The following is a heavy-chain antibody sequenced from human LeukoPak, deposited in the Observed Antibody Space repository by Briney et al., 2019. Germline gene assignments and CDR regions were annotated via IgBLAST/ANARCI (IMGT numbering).Heavy chain of an antibody. J-gene: IGHJ5*02. D-gene: IGHD2/OR15-2a*01. Sequence: GESLKISCQGSGYNFATFSITWVRQVPGKGLEWLGIIYAGDSDTTYNPSFQGHVTISVDNSFNTAYLQWTSLRTSDAAVYYCAANYFDLGTYVYWFDPWGQGTRVTVSS. CDR2: IYAGDSDT. CDR3: AANYFDLGTYVYWFDP. CDR1: GYNFATFS. V-gene: IGHV5-51*01.